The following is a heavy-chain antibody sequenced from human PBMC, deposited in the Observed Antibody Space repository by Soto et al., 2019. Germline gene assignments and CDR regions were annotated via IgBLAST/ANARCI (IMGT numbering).Heavy chain of an antibody. V-gene: IGHV4-59*01. CDR3: ARENCSSTSCFDNWFDP. CDR2: IHYSGST. D-gene: IGHD2-2*01. J-gene: IGHJ5*02. Sequence: SETLSLTCTVSGDSISSYYWSWIRQPPGKGLEWIGYIHYSGSTNYNPSLKSRVTISVDTSKNQFYLKLSIVSAADTAVYYCARENCSSTSCFDNWFDPWGQGTLVTVS. CDR1: GDSISSYY.